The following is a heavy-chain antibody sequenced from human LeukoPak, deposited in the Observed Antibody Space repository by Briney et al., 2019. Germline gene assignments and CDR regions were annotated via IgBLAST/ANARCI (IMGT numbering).Heavy chain of an antibody. J-gene: IGHJ5*02. CDR2: IYYSGNT. CDR3: ARGDSSSWSNWFDP. Sequence: SETLSLTCTVSGGSISSYYWSWIRQPPGKGLEWIGYIYYSGNTNYNPSLKSRVTISVDTSKNQFSLKLSSVTAADTAVYYCARGDSSSWSNWFDPWGQGTLVTASS. D-gene: IGHD6-13*01. V-gene: IGHV4-59*01. CDR1: GGSISSYY.